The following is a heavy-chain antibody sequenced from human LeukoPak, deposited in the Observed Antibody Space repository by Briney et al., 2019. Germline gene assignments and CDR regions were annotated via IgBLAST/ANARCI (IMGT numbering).Heavy chain of an antibody. V-gene: IGHV3-23*01. CDR3: AKASREYSSTWYY. CDR1: GFTFNNYV. CDR2: VSGTGDST. Sequence: GGSLRLSCAASGFTFNNYVMSWARQAPGKGLDWVSSVSGTGDSTYYADSVKGRFTISRDNFKNRLYLQMNSLRDDDTAVYYCAKASREYSSTWYYWGQGTLVTVSS. D-gene: IGHD6-13*01. J-gene: IGHJ4*02.